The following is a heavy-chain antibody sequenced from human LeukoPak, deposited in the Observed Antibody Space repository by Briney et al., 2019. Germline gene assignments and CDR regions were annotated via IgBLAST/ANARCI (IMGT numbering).Heavy chain of an antibody. V-gene: IGHV4-61*02. CDR3: ARDRFPNHYMDV. Sequence: SQTLSLTCTVSGGSISSCSYYWIWIRQPAGKGLDWIGRIYTSGSTNYNPSLKSRVPISVDTAKNQFSLKLSSVTAADPAVYYCARDRFPNHYMDVWGKGATVTVSS. CDR1: GGSISSCSYY. D-gene: IGHD3-10*01. CDR2: IYTSGST. J-gene: IGHJ6*03.